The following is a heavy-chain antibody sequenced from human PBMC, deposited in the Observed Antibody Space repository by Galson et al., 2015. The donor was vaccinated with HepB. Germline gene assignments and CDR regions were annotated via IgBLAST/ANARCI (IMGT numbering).Heavy chain of an antibody. J-gene: IGHJ3*02. D-gene: IGHD3-3*01. CDR2: IYPGDSDT. V-gene: IGHV5-51*01. Sequence: QSGAEVKKPGESLKISCKGSGYSFTSYWIGWVRQMPGKGLEWMGIIYPGDSDTRYSPSFQGQVTISADKSISTAYLQWSSLKASDTAMYYCARRPDFWSGYYRRQDAFDIWGQGTMVTVSS. CDR3: ARRPDFWSGYYRRQDAFDI. CDR1: GYSFTSYW.